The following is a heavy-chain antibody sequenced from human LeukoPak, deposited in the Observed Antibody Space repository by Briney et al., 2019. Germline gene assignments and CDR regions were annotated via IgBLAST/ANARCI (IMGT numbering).Heavy chain of an antibody. V-gene: IGHV3-11*01. CDR2: ISYSGDTI. Sequence: GGSLRLSCAASEFTFSDYYMSWIRQAPGKGLEWVSYISYSGDTIYYADSVKGRFTVSRDNAKNSLYLQMNSLRAEDTAVYYCAKDVFGELLPPYGMDVWGQGTTVTVSS. CDR1: EFTFSDYY. D-gene: IGHD3-10*02. CDR3: AKDVFGELLPPYGMDV. J-gene: IGHJ6*02.